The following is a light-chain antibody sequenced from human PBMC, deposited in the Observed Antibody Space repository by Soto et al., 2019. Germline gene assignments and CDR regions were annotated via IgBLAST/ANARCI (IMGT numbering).Light chain of an antibody. J-gene: IGKJ1*01. CDR2: GAS. V-gene: IGKV3-20*01. CDR1: QSVSSSY. CDR3: QQYGRPRT. Sequence: EIVLTQSPGTLSLSPGERATLSCRASQSVSSSYLAWYQQKPGQAPRLLIYGASSRATGIPDRFSGSGSGTAYTLPISRLEPEDFAVYYCQQYGRPRTFGQGTKVEIK.